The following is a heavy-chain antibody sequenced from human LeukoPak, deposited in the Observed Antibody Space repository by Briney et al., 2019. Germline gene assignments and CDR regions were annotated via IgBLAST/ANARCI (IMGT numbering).Heavy chain of an antibody. V-gene: IGHV3-20*04. CDR2: ISWNGGST. Sequence: GGSLRLSCAASGFTFDDYGMSWVRQAPGKGLEWVSVISWNGGSTDYADSVTGRFTMSRDNAKNSLYLHMSSLRDEDTAFYYCARRHTTNWYNWFDPWGQGTLVIVSS. CDR1: GFTFDDYG. J-gene: IGHJ5*02. CDR3: ARRHTTNWYNWFDP. D-gene: IGHD1-1*01.